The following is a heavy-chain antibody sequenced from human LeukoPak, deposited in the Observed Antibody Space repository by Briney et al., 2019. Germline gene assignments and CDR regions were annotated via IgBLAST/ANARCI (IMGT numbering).Heavy chain of an antibody. Sequence: PSETRSLTCTVSGGSISSSSYYWGWIRQPPGKGLEWIGSIYYSGSTYYNPSLKSRVTISVDTSKNQFSLKLSSVTAADTAVYYCARIPYGKYYDSSYYYYMDVWGKGTTVTVSS. J-gene: IGHJ6*03. CDR1: GGSISSSSYY. CDR3: ARIPYGKYYDSSYYYYMDV. V-gene: IGHV4-39*01. CDR2: IYYSGST. D-gene: IGHD3-22*01.